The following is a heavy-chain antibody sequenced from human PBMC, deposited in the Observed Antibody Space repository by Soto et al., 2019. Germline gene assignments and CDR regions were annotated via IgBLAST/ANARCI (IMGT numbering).Heavy chain of an antibody. CDR2: IRSKAYGGTT. D-gene: IGHD3-22*01. V-gene: IGHV3-49*04. J-gene: IGHJ4*02. Sequence: SCTASGFTFGDYAMSWVRQAPGKGLEWVGFIRSKAYGGTTEYAASVKGRFTISRDDSKSIAYLQMNSLKTEDTAVYYCTRDRGLAYYYDSSGYNYFDYWGQGTLVTVSS. CDR1: GFTFGDYA. CDR3: TRDRGLAYYYDSSGYNYFDY.